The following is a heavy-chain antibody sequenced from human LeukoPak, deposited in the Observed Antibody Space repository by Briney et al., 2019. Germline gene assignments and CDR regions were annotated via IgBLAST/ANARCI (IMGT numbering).Heavy chain of an antibody. CDR1: GGSISSGGYY. V-gene: IGHV4-31*03. CDR3: ARDTGLLNYAFDI. Sequence: PSETLSLTCTVSGGSISSGGYYWSWIRQHPGKGLEWIGYIYYSGSTYYNPSLKSRVTISVDTSKNQFSLKLSFVTAADTAVYYCARDTGLLNYAFDIWGQGTMVTVSS. CDR2: IYYSGST. D-gene: IGHD1-14*01. J-gene: IGHJ3*02.